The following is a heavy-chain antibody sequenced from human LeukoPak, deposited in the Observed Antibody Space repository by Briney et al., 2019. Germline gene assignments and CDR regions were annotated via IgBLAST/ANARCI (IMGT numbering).Heavy chain of an antibody. J-gene: IGHJ5*02. CDR2: INARGDT. V-gene: IGHV4-34*01. CDR1: GWSFNDYY. CDR3: AKGQVPAARGYNWFDP. D-gene: IGHD2-2*01. Sequence: SETLSLTCAVYGWSFNDYYWNWIRQPPGKELEWIGEINARGDTNSNPSLKSRVTISVDTSKKQFSLRLTSMIAADTALYYCAKGQVPAARGYNWFDPWGQGTLVTVSS.